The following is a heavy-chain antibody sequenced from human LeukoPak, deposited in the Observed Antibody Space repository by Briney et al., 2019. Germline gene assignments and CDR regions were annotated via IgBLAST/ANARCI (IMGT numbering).Heavy chain of an antibody. CDR2: IKSKTDGGTT. CDR3: ARDRGGSYYDY. V-gene: IGHV3-15*01. Sequence: GGSLRLSCAASGFTFSNAWMSWVRQAPGKELEWVGRIKSKTDGGTTDYAAPVKGRFTISRDDSKNTLYLQMNSLKTEDTAVYYCARDRGGSYYDYWGQGTLVTVPS. CDR1: GFTFSNAW. J-gene: IGHJ4*02. D-gene: IGHD1-26*01.